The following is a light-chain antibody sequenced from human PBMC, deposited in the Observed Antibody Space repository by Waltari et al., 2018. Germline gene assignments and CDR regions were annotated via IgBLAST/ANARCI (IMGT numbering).Light chain of an antibody. J-gene: IGLJ2*01. CDR1: KLGDKY. CDR3: QAWDSSTDVV. V-gene: IGLV3-1*01. CDR2: QDS. Sequence: SYELTQPPPVSVSPGQTASLPCSGDKLGDKYACWYQQKPGQSPVLVIYQDSKRPSGIPERFSGSNSGNTATLTISGTQAMDEADYYCQAWDSSTDVVFGGGTKLTVL.